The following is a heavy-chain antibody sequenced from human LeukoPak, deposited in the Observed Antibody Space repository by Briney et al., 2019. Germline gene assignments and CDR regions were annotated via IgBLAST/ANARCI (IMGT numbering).Heavy chain of an antibody. CDR2: IYYSGST. J-gene: IGHJ4*02. Sequence: SETPSLTCTVSGGSVSSGSYYWSWIRQPPGKGLEWIGYIYYSGSTNYNPSLKSRVTISVDTSKNQFSLKLSSVTAADTAVYYCARVYSSGWAFDYWGQGTLVTVSS. CDR1: GGSVSSGSYY. D-gene: IGHD6-19*01. V-gene: IGHV4-61*01. CDR3: ARVYSSGWAFDY.